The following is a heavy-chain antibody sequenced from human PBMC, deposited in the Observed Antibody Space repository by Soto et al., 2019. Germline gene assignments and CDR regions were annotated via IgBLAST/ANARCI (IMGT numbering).Heavy chain of an antibody. CDR2: IYYSGST. Sequence: SETLSLTCTVSGGSISSYYWSWIRQPPGKGLEWIGYIYYSGSTNYNPSLKSRVTISVDTSKNQFSLKLSSVTAADTAAYYCARAYYDFWSGYYTGANWFDPRGQGTLVTVSS. D-gene: IGHD3-3*01. J-gene: IGHJ5*02. V-gene: IGHV4-59*01. CDR3: ARAYYDFWSGYYTGANWFDP. CDR1: GGSISSYY.